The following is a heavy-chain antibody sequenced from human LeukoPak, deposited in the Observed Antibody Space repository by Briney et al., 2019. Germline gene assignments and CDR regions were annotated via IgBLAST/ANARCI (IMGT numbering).Heavy chain of an antibody. CDR2: IVYSGST. D-gene: IGHD3-9*01. CDR3: ARHFFDWFRMKWFDP. Sequence: SETLSLTCTVSGGSISGSSYYWGWIRQPLGKGLEWIGSIVYSGSTYYTPSLNSRVTISADTSETQFSLKLSSVPAAHTAVYYCARHFFDWFRMKWFDPWGQGTLVTVSS. J-gene: IGHJ5*02. CDR1: GGSISGSSYY. V-gene: IGHV4-39*01.